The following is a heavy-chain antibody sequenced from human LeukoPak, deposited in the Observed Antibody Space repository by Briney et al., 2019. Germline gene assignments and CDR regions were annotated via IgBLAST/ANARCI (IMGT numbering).Heavy chain of an antibody. D-gene: IGHD4-11*01. J-gene: IGHJ4*02. CDR3: AKGYSAFDY. V-gene: IGHV4-34*01. CDR1: GGSFSGYY. CDR2: INHSGST. Sequence: SETLSLTCAVYGGSFSGYYWSWIRQPPGKGLEWIGEINHSGSTNYNPSLKSRVTISVDTSKNQFSLKLSSVTAADTAVYYCAKGYSAFDYWGQGTLVTVSS.